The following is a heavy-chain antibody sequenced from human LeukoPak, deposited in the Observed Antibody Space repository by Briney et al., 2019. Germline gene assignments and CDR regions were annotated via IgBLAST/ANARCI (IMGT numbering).Heavy chain of an antibody. CDR1: GFTFSSYA. CDR2: ISGSGGST. J-gene: IGHJ4*02. CDR3: AKEREAWIQLWFFDY. V-gene: IGHV3-23*01. Sequence: GGSLRLSCAASGFTFSSYAMSWVRQAPGRGLEWVSAISGSGGSTYSADSVKGRFNIFRDNSKNTLYLQMNSLRAEDTAVYYCAKEREAWIQLWFFDYWGQGTLVTVSS. D-gene: IGHD5-18*01.